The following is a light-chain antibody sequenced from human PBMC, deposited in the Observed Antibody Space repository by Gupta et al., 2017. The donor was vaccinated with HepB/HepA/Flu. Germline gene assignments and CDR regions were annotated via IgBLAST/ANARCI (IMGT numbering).Light chain of an antibody. Sequence: DIQLPQSPSTLSASVGARLTSTCRASLNIGSWLAWYQQKPGNAPKLLIDRASGLGGGIPSRFSGSGSGTEFTLSISSLQPDDVATYYCQHETSLPRVFGEGTKVEIK. CDR3: QHETSLPRV. J-gene: IGKJ2*01. CDR1: LNIGSW. CDR2: RAS. V-gene: IGKV1-5*03.